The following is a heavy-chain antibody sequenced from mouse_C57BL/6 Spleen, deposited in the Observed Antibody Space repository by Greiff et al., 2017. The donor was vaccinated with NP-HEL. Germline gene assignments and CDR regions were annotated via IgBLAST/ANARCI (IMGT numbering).Heavy chain of an antibody. V-gene: IGHV1-52*01. CDR1: GYTFTSYW. CDR2: IDPSDSET. J-gene: IGHJ2*01. Sequence: VKLQESGAELVRPGSSMKLSCKASGYTFTSYWMHWVKQRPIQGLEWIGNIDPSDSETHYNQKFKDKATLTVDKSSSTAYMQLSSLTSEDSAVYYCARDSSGSLNGWGQGTTLTVSS. CDR3: ARDSSGSLNG. D-gene: IGHD3-2*02.